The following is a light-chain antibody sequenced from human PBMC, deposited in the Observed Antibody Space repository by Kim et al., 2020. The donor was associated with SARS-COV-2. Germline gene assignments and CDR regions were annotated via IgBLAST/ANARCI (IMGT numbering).Light chain of an antibody. V-gene: IGLV6-57*04. CDR1: SGGIASNY. Sequence: NFMLTQPHSVSESPGKTVTISCTRSSGGIASNYVQWYQQRPGSAPTIVIYEDNERPSGVPDRFSGSIDSSSDSASLTISGLKTGDEADYYCQSYDRTNVVFGGGTQLTVL. CDR3: QSYDRTNVV. CDR2: EDN. J-gene: IGLJ3*02.